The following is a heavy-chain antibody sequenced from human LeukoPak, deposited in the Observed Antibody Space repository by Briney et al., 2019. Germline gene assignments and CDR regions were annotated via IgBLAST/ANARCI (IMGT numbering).Heavy chain of an antibody. J-gene: IGHJ5*02. Sequence: GGSLRLSCAASGFTFSSYAMSWVRQAPGKGLEWVANIKQDGSEKYYVDSVKGRFTISRDNAKNSLYLQMNSLRAEDTAVYYCASSEATVVTPGPWGQGTLVTVSS. CDR2: IKQDGSEK. CDR3: ASSEATVVTPGP. V-gene: IGHV3-7*01. D-gene: IGHD4-23*01. CDR1: GFTFSSYA.